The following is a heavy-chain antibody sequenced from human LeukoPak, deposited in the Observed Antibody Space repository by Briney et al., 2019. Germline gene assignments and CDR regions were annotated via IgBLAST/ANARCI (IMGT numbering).Heavy chain of an antibody. CDR3: ARGYSSGWFDY. J-gene: IGHJ4*02. V-gene: IGHV4-59*01. CDR2: IYYSGST. CDR1: GGSISSYY. D-gene: IGHD6-19*01. Sequence: ASETLSLTCTVSGGSISSYYWSWIRQPPGKGLEWIGYIYYSGSTNFNPPLKCRVAISVDTSKNQCSLKLSSVTAADTAVYYCARGYSSGWFDYWGQGTLVTVSS.